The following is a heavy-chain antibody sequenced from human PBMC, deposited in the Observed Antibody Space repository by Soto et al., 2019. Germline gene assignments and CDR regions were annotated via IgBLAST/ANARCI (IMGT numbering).Heavy chain of an antibody. D-gene: IGHD3-9*01. V-gene: IGHV3-30*03. CDR1: GFTFSAYG. CDR3: APLTSLDWFQGGGY. CDR2: ISYDGSDK. J-gene: IGHJ4*02. Sequence: QVQLVESGGGVVQPGRSLRLSCAASGFTFSAYGMHWVRQAPGKGLEWVAIISYDGSDKYSADSVKGRFTISRDHSKNTLYLQMTSLSAEATAVYYCAPLTSLDWFQGGGYWGQGTLVTVSS.